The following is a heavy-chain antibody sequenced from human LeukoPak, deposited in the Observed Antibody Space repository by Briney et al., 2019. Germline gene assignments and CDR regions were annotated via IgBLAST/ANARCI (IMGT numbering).Heavy chain of an antibody. CDR2: IYYSGST. D-gene: IGHD2-15*01. CDR1: GGSSSSYY. Sequence: SETLSLTCTVSGGSSSSYYWSWIRQPPGKGLEWIGYIYYSGSTNYNPSLKSRVTISVDTSKNQFSLKLSSVTAADTAVYYCARVHCSGGSCYSLDYYYYYGMDVWGKGTTVTVSS. V-gene: IGHV4-59*01. J-gene: IGHJ6*04. CDR3: ARVHCSGGSCYSLDYYYYYGMDV.